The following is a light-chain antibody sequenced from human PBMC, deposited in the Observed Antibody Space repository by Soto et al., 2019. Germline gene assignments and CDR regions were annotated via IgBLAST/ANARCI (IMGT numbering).Light chain of an antibody. Sequence: EIELTQSPGTLSLSPGERATLSCRASQSVSNNYLAWYQQKPGQAPRLLIFSASTRATGVPARFSGSGSGNEFTLTITSLQPEDFAVYYCHQYNNVPRTFGPGTKVDIK. CDR1: QSVSNN. V-gene: IGKV3-15*01. CDR2: SAS. J-gene: IGKJ3*01. CDR3: HQYNNVPRT.